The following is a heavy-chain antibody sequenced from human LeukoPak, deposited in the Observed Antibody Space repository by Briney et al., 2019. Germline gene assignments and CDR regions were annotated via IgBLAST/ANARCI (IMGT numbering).Heavy chain of an antibody. Sequence: SGSLCLTCAVSGGSISIYYWSGVRQPPGRGLEWGGYIYYSGSTHNIPSQNIRGTITVDSSKNQFSPKVRSVSAADACVYYCARHHHQPELHSSSHYNWFNPWGQGSLVTVPS. V-gene: IGHV4-59*08. D-gene: IGHD6-13*01. CDR3: ARHHHQPELHSSSHYNWFNP. CDR2: IYYSGST. J-gene: IGHJ5*02. CDR1: GGSISIYY.